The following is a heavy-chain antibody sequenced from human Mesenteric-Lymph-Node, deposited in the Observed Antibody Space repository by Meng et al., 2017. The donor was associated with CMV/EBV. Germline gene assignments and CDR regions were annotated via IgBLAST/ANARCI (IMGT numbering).Heavy chain of an antibody. CDR2: IIPILGIA. V-gene: IGHV1-69*04. CDR3: ARGGGKYQQSYYYYGMDV. Sequence: SVKVSCKASGYTFTSYGISWVRQAPGQGLEWMGRIIPILGIANYAQKFQGRVTITADKSTSTAYMELSSLRSEDTAVYYCARGGGKYQQSYYYYGMDVWGQGTTVTVSS. J-gene: IGHJ6*02. D-gene: IGHD2-2*01. CDR1: GYTFTSYG.